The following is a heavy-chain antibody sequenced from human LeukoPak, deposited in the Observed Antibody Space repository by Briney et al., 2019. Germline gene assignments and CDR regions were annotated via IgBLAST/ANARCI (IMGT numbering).Heavy chain of an antibody. CDR2: FDPEDGET. J-gene: IGHJ4*02. Sequence: ASVKVSCKVSGYTLTELSMHWVRQAPGKGLEWMGGFDPEDGETIYAQKFQGRVTMTEDTSTDTAYVELSSLRSEDTAVYYCASYDFWSGNQNLDYWGQGTLVTVFS. D-gene: IGHD3-3*01. CDR1: GYTLTELS. CDR3: ASYDFWSGNQNLDY. V-gene: IGHV1-24*01.